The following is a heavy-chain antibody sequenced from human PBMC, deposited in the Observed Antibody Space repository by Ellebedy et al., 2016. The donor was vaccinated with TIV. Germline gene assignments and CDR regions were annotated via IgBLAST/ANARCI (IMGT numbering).Heavy chain of an antibody. V-gene: IGHV3-33*01. CDR2: IWYDGSNK. CDR3: ARDGVTITGTTYGMDV. J-gene: IGHJ6*02. Sequence: GESLKISCAASGFTFSSYGMHWVRQAPGKGLEWVAVIWYDGSNKYYADSVKGRFTISRDNSKNTLYLQMNSLRAEDTAVYYCARDGVTITGTTYGMDVWGQGTTVTVSS. D-gene: IGHD1-7*01. CDR1: GFTFSSYG.